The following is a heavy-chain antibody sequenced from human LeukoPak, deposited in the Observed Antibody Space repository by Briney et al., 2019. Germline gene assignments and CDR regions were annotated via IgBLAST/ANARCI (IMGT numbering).Heavy chain of an antibody. CDR3: ARVTAAAGTGGYYFDY. CDR2: ISSNSSYI. D-gene: IGHD6-13*01. J-gene: IGHJ4*02. V-gene: IGHV3-21*01. Sequence: PGGSLRLSCAASGFTFSSYSMNWVRQAPGKGPEWVSSISSNSSYIYYADSVKGRFTISRDNAKNSLYLQMNSLRAEDTAVYYCARVTAAAGTGGYYFDYWGQGTLVTVSS. CDR1: GFTFSSYS.